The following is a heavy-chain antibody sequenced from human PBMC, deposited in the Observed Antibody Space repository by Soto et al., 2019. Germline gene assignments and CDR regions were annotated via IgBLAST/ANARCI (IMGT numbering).Heavy chain of an antibody. Sequence: QVQLVESGGGVVQPGRALRLCCEASGFIFSSYGMHWVRQAPGKGLEWVAVISNDALNKYYADSVRGRFTISRDDSKNTLYLLMNSLRAEDTAVYYCARPRFDYYYYYGMDVWGQGTTVTVSS. CDR1: GFIFSSYG. CDR3: ARPRFDYYYYYGMDV. V-gene: IGHV3-30*03. CDR2: ISNDALNK. D-gene: IGHD3-16*01. J-gene: IGHJ6*02.